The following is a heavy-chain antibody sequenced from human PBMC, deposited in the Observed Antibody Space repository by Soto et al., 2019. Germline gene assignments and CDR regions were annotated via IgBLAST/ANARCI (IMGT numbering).Heavy chain of an antibody. D-gene: IGHD3-9*01. CDR2: MNPNSGNT. Sequence: ASVKVSCKASGYTFTSYDINWVRQATGQGLEWMGWMNPNSGNTGYAQKFQGRVTMTRNTSISTAYMELSSLRSEDTAVYYCARVGVLRYFDWSYGMDVWGQGTTVTVSS. J-gene: IGHJ6*02. V-gene: IGHV1-8*01. CDR3: ARVGVLRYFDWSYGMDV. CDR1: GYTFTSYD.